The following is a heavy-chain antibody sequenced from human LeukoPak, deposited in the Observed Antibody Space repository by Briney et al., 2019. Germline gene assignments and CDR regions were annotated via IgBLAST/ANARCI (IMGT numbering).Heavy chain of an antibody. Sequence: PGGSLRLSCAASGLTFSSYWMHWVRHAPGKGLVWVSRINSDGSTTTYADSVKGRFTISRDNAKNRPYLQMKILRAEHTAVYYCAGDRRLWNMDVWGTGTPVTISS. V-gene: IGHV3-74*01. J-gene: IGHJ6*03. D-gene: IGHD4/OR15-4a*01. CDR3: AGDRRLWNMDV. CDR2: INSDGSTT. CDR1: GLTFSSYW.